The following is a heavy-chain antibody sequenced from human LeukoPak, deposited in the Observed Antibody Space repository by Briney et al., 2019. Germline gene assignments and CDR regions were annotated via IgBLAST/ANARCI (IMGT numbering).Heavy chain of an antibody. J-gene: IGHJ3*02. V-gene: IGHV3-21*01. CDR2: ISSSSSYI. CDR3: ARVWGAGDAFDI. CDR1: GFTFSSYG. D-gene: IGHD3-16*01. Sequence: PGGSLRLSCAASGFTFSSYGMHWVRQAPGKGLEWVSSISSSSSYIYYADSVKGRFTISRDNAKNSLYLQMNSLRAEDTAVYYCARVWGAGDAFDIWGQGTMVTVSS.